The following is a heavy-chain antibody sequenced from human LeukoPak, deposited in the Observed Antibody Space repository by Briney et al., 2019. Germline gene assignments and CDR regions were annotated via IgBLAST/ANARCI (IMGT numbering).Heavy chain of an antibody. CDR3: AKGGTMGNYFDY. CDR2: ISYDGSNK. D-gene: IGHD4/OR15-4a*01. Sequence: GGSLRLSCAASGFTFSSCGMHWVRQAPGKGLEWVAVISYDGSNKYYADSVKGRFTISRDNSKNTLYLQMNSLRAEDTAVYYCAKGGTMGNYFDYWGQGTLVTVSS. V-gene: IGHV3-30*18. J-gene: IGHJ4*02. CDR1: GFTFSSCG.